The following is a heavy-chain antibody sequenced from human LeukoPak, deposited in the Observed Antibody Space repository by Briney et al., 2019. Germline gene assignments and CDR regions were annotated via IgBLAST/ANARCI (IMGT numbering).Heavy chain of an antibody. Sequence: GGSLRLSCAASGFTFSSHAMGWVRQAPGKGLEWVSSIIANGGSTYYGDSVKGRFTISRDNSKNTLYLQMNSLRAEDTAIYYCAKDGGGSLEWLPPMDVWGQGTMVTVS. J-gene: IGHJ6*02. V-gene: IGHV3-23*01. CDR2: IIANGGST. CDR3: AKDGGGSLEWLPPMDV. D-gene: IGHD3-3*01. CDR1: GFTFSSHA.